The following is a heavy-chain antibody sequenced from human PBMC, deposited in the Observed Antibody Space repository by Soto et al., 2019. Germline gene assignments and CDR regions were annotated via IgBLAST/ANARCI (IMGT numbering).Heavy chain of an antibody. CDR1: GLTFSSCT. V-gene: IGHV3-21*01. CDR2: ISPSTSHI. CDR3: SGCSGGACHQNYGMDV. J-gene: IGHJ6*02. D-gene: IGHD2-15*01. Sequence: EVHLVESGGGLVKPGGSLRLSCAVSGLTFSSCTMNWVRQAPGKGLEWVSSISPSTSHIYYADSVKGRFTISRDNAKNSLFLQMNSLRAEDTAGYYCSGCSGGACHQNYGMDVWGQGTTVTVSS.